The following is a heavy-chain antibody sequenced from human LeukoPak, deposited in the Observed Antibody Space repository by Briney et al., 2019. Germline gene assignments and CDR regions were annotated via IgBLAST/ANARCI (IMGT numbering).Heavy chain of an antibody. CDR1: GGTFSSYA. CDR2: IIPIFGIA. CDR3: ARASDIVVVPAATLSYHFDY. V-gene: IGHV1-69*04. D-gene: IGHD2-2*01. Sequence: GASVKVSCKASGGTFSSYAISWVRQAPGQGLEWMGRIIPIFGIANYAQKFQGRVTITADKSTSTAYMELSSLRSEDTAVYYCARASDIVVVPAATLSYHFDYWGQGTLVTVSS. J-gene: IGHJ4*02.